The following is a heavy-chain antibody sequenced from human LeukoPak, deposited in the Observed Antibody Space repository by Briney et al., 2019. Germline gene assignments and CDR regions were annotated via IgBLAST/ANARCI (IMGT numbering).Heavy chain of an antibody. Sequence: SETLSLTCTVSGGSISSYYWSWIRQPPGKGLEWIGYVYYTGSTNYNPSLNSRVTMSIDTSKDQFSLRLSSVTAADTAVYYCARVVGFYDSSAFDLWGQGTLVTVSS. J-gene: IGHJ5*02. V-gene: IGHV4-59*01. CDR1: GGSISSYY. CDR3: ARVVGFYDSSAFDL. D-gene: IGHD3-22*01. CDR2: VYYTGST.